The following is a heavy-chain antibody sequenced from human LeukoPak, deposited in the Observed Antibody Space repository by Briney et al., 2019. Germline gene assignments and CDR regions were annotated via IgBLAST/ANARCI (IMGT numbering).Heavy chain of an antibody. CDR2: LSGSGGSP. CDR3: AKSAAGLKINWFDP. Sequence: PGGSLRLSCAASGFTFSSYAMSWVRQAPGKGLEWVSALSGSGGSPYSADSVKGRFTISRNNSKNTLYLQMNSLRAEDTAVYYCAKSAAGLKINWFDPWGQGTLVTVSS. J-gene: IGHJ5*02. CDR1: GFTFSSYA. V-gene: IGHV3-23*01.